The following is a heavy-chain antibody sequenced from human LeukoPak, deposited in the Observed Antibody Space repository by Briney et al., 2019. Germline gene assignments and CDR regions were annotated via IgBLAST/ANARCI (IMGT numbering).Heavy chain of an antibody. J-gene: IGHJ4*02. Sequence: SETLSLTCTVSGGSISSYYWSWIRQPPGKGLEWIGEINHSGSTNYNPSLKSRVTISVDTSKNQFSLKLSSVTAADTAVYYCARGHLLVGGNAFDYWGQGTLVTVSS. V-gene: IGHV4-34*01. CDR3: ARGHLLVGGNAFDY. CDR1: GGSISSYY. D-gene: IGHD6-19*01. CDR2: INHSGST.